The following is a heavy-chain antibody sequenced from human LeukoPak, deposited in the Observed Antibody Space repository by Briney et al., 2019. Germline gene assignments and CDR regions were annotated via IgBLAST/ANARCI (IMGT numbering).Heavy chain of an antibody. D-gene: IGHD6-19*01. CDR3: ARQKQGRDWIDP. CDR2: IIYSGRT. V-gene: IGHV4-39*07. Sequence: SETLSLTCTVSGGSVSDTSYYWGWIRQPPGKGLEWIASIIYSGRTYYNSSLRSRVIMLVDTPRNQFSLKLSSVTAADTAVYYCARQKQGRDWIDPRGQGTLVIVSS. CDR1: GGSVSDTSYY. J-gene: IGHJ5*02.